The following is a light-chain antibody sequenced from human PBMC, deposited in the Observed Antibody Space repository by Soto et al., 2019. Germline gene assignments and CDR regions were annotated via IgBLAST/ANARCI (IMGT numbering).Light chain of an antibody. CDR1: QSVSSSY. V-gene: IGKV3-20*01. CDR3: QQHGSSRT. J-gene: IGKJ1*01. Sequence: LSQWSGYLSKYPGERATLSCRASQSVSSSYLAWYQQKPGQAPRLLIYGASSRATGIPDRFSGSGSGTDFTLTISRLEPEELAVYYCQQHGSSRTFGQGTKVDIK. CDR2: GAS.